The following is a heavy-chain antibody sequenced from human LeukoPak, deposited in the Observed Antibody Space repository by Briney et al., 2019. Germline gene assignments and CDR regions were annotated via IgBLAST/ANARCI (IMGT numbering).Heavy chain of an antibody. V-gene: IGHV3-30*01. D-gene: IGHD2-2*01. CDR3: ARGGDVVVPAATLFDY. CDR1: GFTFSSYA. CDR2: ISYDGSNK. J-gene: IGHJ4*02. Sequence: GGSLRLSCAASGFTFSSYAMHWVRQAPGKGLEWVAVISYDGSNKYYADSVKGRFTISRDNSKNTLYLQMNSLRAEDTTVYYCARGGDVVVPAATLFDYWGQGTLVTVSS.